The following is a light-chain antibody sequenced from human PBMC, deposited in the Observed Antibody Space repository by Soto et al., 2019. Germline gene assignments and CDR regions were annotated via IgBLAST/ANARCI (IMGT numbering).Light chain of an antibody. CDR2: GAS. J-gene: IGKJ2*01. CDR3: QQSYDTPTT. V-gene: IGKV1-39*01. Sequence: DIQMSQSPSSLSASIGDRVTITCRASQSISTYLNWYQQKSGKAPNLLIYGASSLQTGVPSRFSGSASGTNFTLTISGLQPGDFATHYCQQSYDTPTTFGQGTKVDIK. CDR1: QSISTY.